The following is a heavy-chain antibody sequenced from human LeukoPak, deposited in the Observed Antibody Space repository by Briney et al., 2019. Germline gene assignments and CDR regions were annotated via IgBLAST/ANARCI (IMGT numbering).Heavy chain of an antibody. Sequence: GESLKISCKGLGYSFSTYWNAWVRQRPGKGLELMGIIYPGGSGTRYDPFFQGQVTISADTSPSTAYLQWSRPRASDTAMYYCARASRDGYNQNFDHWGQGTQVTVSS. CDR1: GYSFSTYW. D-gene: IGHD5-24*01. J-gene: IGHJ4*02. CDR2: IYPGGSGT. CDR3: ARASRDGYNQNFDH. V-gene: IGHV5-51*01.